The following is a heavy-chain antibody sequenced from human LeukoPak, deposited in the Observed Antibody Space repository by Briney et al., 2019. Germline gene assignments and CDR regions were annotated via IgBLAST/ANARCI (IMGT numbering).Heavy chain of an antibody. CDR1: GFTFSNYW. Sequence: GGSLRLSCAASGFTFSNYWMSWVRQAPGKGLEWVANIKQDGSEKYYVDSVKGRFTISRDNAKNSLYLQMNSLRAEDTAVYYCARDSPALGMDVWGQGTTVTVSS. D-gene: IGHD2-2*01. J-gene: IGHJ6*02. CDR2: IKQDGSEK. CDR3: ARDSPALGMDV. V-gene: IGHV3-7*01.